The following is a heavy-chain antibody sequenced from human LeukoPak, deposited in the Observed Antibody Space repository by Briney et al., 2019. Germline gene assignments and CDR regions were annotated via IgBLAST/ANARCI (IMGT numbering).Heavy chain of an antibody. CDR2: ISSNGGST. CDR1: GFTFSWYA. CDR3: VKGSSGWYEGYFDY. V-gene: IGHV3-64D*09. Sequence: GGSLRLSCSASGFTFSWYAMHWVRQAPGKGLEYVSTISSNGGSTYYADSVRGRFTISRDNSKNTLYLQMSSLRAEDTAVYYCVKGSSGWYEGYFDYWGQGTLVTVSS. D-gene: IGHD6-19*01. J-gene: IGHJ4*02.